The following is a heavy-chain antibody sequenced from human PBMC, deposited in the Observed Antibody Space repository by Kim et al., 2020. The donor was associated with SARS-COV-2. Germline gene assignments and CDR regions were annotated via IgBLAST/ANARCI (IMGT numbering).Heavy chain of an antibody. CDR2: ISSSSSYI. CDR3: APEVGATQRVNFDY. CDR1: GFTFSSYS. J-gene: IGHJ4*02. D-gene: IGHD1-26*01. V-gene: IGHV3-21*01. Sequence: GGSLRLSCAASGFTFSSYSMNWVRQAPGKGLEWVSSISSSSSYIYYADSVKGRFTISRDNAKNSLYLQMNSLRAEDTAVYYCAPEVGATQRVNFDYWGQGTLVTVSS.